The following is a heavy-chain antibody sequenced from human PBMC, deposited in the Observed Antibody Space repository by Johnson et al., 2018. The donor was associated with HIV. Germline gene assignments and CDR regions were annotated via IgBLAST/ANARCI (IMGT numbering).Heavy chain of an antibody. D-gene: IGHD1-26*01. Sequence: VQLVESGGGLVKPGRSLRLSCAASGFTFSSYAMHWVRQAPGKGLEWVAVISYDGSNKYYADSVKGRFTIARDNSNNTLYLQMNSLRAEDTAVYYCARARVGATAFDVWGQGTLVTVSS. V-gene: IGHV3-30*04. CDR3: ARARVGATAFDV. J-gene: IGHJ3*01. CDR2: ISYDGSNK. CDR1: GFTFSSYA.